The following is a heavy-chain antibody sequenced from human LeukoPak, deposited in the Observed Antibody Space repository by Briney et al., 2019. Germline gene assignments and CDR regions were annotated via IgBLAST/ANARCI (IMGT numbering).Heavy chain of an antibody. Sequence: SETLSLPCTVSGVSISSSNSYWGWIRQPPGKGLEWIGSIYYSGNTYYNASLKSQVSISIDTSKNQFSLKLRSVTAADTAVYYCARQGGCVTRSCFDFDVWGQGTLVTVSS. CDR3: ARQGGCVTRSCFDFDV. J-gene: IGHJ4*02. CDR1: GVSISSSNSY. V-gene: IGHV4-39*01. D-gene: IGHD2-15*01. CDR2: IYYSGNT.